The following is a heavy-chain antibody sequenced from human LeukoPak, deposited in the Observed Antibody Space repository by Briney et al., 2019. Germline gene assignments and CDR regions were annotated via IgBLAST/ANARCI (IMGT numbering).Heavy chain of an antibody. Sequence: SETLSLTCAVSGGSISSGVYSWSWIRQPPGKGLEWIGYMYYSGSTYYNPSLKSRLTISVDTSKNQFSLKLSSVTAADTAVYYCARVCRKWLRFLEWLLAYNWFDPWGQGTLVTVSS. CDR3: ARVCRKWLRFLEWLLAYNWFDP. J-gene: IGHJ5*02. CDR1: GGSISSGVYS. D-gene: IGHD3-3*01. V-gene: IGHV4-30-4*07. CDR2: MYYSGST.